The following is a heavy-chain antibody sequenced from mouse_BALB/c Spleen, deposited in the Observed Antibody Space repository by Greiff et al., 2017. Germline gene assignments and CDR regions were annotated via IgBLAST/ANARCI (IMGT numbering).Heavy chain of an antibody. J-gene: IGHJ4*01. CDR3: ARSFDSSGFLYYYAMDY. CDR1: GYAFSSSW. CDR2: IYPGDGDT. V-gene: IGHV1-82*01. Sequence: QVQLKQSGPELVKPGASVKISCKASGYAFSSSWMNWVKQRPGQGLEWIGRIYPGDGDTNYNGKFKGKATLTADKSSSTAYMQLSSLTSVDSAVYYCARSFDSSGFLYYYAMDYWGQGTSVTVSS. D-gene: IGHD3-2*01.